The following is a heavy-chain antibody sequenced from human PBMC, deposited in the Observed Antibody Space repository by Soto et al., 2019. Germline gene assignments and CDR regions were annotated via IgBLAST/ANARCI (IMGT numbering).Heavy chain of an antibody. D-gene: IGHD3-10*01. J-gene: IGHJ5*02. CDR1: GFSFSSNEVS. CDR2: IYWDDDK. Sequence: SGPTLVNPTQTLTLTCSYSGFSFSSNEVSINWIRQPPGKALEWLARIYWDDDKHFSTSLKTRLSISKDTSKNQVVLTMTNMDPVDTATYYCVRMQATMVRGVIFNWFDAWGQGTPVTVSS. CDR3: VRMQATMVRGVIFNWFDA. V-gene: IGHV2-70*11.